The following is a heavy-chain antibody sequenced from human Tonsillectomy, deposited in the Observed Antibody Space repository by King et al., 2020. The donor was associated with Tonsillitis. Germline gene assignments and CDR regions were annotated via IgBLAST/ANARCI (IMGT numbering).Heavy chain of an antibody. V-gene: IGHV3-30*18. J-gene: IGHJ4*02. D-gene: IGHD5-24*01. CDR1: GLTFSSHA. Sequence: VQLVESGGGVVQPGRSLGLSCEVSGLTFSSHAMHWVRQAPGRGLEWVAAISHDGNNNYYADSVKGRFTISRDNSKNTLYLQMNSPRAEDTAVYYCAKGTRELDYWGQGTLVTVSS. CDR3: AKGTRELDY. CDR2: ISHDGNNN.